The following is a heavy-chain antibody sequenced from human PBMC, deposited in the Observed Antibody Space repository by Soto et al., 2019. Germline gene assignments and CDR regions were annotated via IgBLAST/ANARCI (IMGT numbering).Heavy chain of an antibody. CDR2: MNPNSGNT. J-gene: IGHJ1*01. CDR1: GYTFTSYD. CDR3: ARVAEAGTEYFQH. V-gene: IGHV1-8*01. Sequence: ASVKVSCKASGYTFTSYDINWVRQATGQGLEWMGWMNPNSGNTGYAQKFQGRVTMTRNTSISTAYMELSSLRSEDTAVYCCARVAEAGTEYFQHWGQGTLVTVSS. D-gene: IGHD6-13*01.